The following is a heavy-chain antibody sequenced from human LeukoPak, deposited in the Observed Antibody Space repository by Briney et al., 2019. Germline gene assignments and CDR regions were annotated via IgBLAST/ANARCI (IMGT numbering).Heavy chain of an antibody. CDR1: GFTFTTYA. V-gene: IGHV3-23*01. J-gene: IGHJ4*02. D-gene: IGHD2-15*01. Sequence: GGSLRLSCAASGFTFTTYAMSWVRQAPGKGLEWVSSIGSSTYYADSVKGRFTISRDDSKNTLYLQMNSLRSEDTAVYYCARDRTCCSAGSCPQLDYWGQGTLVTVSS. CDR3: ARDRTCCSAGSCPQLDY. CDR2: IGSST.